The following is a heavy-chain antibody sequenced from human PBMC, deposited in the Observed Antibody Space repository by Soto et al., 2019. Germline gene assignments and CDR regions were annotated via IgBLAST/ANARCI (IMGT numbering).Heavy chain of an antibody. V-gene: IGHV1-69*01. J-gene: IGHJ6*02. D-gene: IGHD3-3*01. Sequence: QVQLVQSGAEVKKPGSSVKVSCKASGGTFSSYAISWVRQAPGQGLEWMGGIIPIFGTANYAQKFQGRVTITADESTSTAYMELSSLRSEDTAVYYCARAEARITIFGVVIEAAYGMDVWGQGTTVTVSS. CDR2: IIPIFGTA. CDR1: GGTFSSYA. CDR3: ARAEARITIFGVVIEAAYGMDV.